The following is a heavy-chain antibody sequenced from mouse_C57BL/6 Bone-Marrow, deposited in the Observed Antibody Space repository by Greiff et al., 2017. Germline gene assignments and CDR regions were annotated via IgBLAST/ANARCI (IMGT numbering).Heavy chain of an antibody. J-gene: IGHJ3*01. V-gene: IGHV1-15*01. CDR1: GYTFTDYE. CDR3: MGYYGSSRAWFAY. D-gene: IGHD1-1*01. CDR2: IDPETGGT. Sequence: QVQLQQSGAELVRPGASVTLSCKASGYTFTDYEMHWVKQTPVTGLEWIGAIDPETGGTAYNQKFKGKAILTADKSSSTAYMVIRSLTSEDSAVYYCMGYYGSSRAWFAYWGQGTLVTVSA.